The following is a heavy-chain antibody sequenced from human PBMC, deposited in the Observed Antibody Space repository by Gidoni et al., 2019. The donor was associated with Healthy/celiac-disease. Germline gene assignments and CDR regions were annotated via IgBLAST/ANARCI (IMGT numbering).Heavy chain of an antibody. CDR2: IKSDGSST. V-gene: IGHV3-74*01. Sequence: EVQLVESGGGLVQPGGSLRLSCAASGFTFSRYWMHWVRQAPGKGLVWVARIKSDGSSTSYADSVKGRFTISRDNAKNTLYRQMNSRRAEDTAVYYCARDQVEQLAEAGVGYYYGMDVWGQGTTVTVSS. CDR3: ARDQVEQLAEAGVGYYYGMDV. CDR1: GFTFSRYW. D-gene: IGHD6-6*01. J-gene: IGHJ6*02.